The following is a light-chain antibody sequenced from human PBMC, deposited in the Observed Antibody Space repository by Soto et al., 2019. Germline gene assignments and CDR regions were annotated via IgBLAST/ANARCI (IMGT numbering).Light chain of an antibody. V-gene: IGKV1-5*03. Sequence: DIQMTQSPSTLSASVGDRVTITCRASQSISSWLAWYQQKPGKAPKLLIYKASSLESGVPSRFSGSGAGTEFTLTISSLQPDDFATYCCQQYNSYLTFGQGTKVEIK. CDR3: QQYNSYLT. CDR2: KAS. CDR1: QSISSW. J-gene: IGKJ1*01.